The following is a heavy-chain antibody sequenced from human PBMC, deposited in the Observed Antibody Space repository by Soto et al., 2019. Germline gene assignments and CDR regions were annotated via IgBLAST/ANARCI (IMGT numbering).Heavy chain of an antibody. CDR3: AKDASCISCGA. D-gene: IGHD2-21*01. J-gene: IGHJ4*02. CDR1: GGSISSSNLY. Sequence: ASETLSLTCTVSGGSISSSNLYWGWFRQPPGKGLEWIGSIRYGGDTSYNPSLKSRITISIDTSKNQFSLSLRSVTAADTAIYYCAKDASCISCGAWGQGVTVTVSS. V-gene: IGHV4-39*01. CDR2: IRYGGDT.